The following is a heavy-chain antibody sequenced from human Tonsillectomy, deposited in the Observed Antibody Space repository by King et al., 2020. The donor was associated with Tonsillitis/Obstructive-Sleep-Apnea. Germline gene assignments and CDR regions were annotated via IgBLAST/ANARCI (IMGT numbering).Heavy chain of an antibody. Sequence: VQLVESGAEVKKPGESLKISCKGSGYSFTSYWIGWVRQMPGKGLEWMGIIYPGDSDTRYSPSFQGQVTISADKSISTAYLQWSSLKASDTAMYYCARHSSHTRDYYYMDVWGKGTTGTVSS. V-gene: IGHV5-51*01. CDR1: GYSFTSYW. CDR3: ARHSSHTRDYYYMDV. J-gene: IGHJ6*03. D-gene: IGHD6-13*01. CDR2: IYPGDSDT.